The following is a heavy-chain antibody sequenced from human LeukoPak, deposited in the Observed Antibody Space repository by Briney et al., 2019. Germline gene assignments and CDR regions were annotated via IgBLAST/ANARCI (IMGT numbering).Heavy chain of an antibody. V-gene: IGHV1-18*01. D-gene: IGHD6-13*01. CDR2: ISAYNGNT. Sequence: ASVKVSCKASGYTFTSYGISWVRQAPGQGLEWMGWISAYNGNTNYAQKLQGRVTMTTDTSTSTAYMELRSLRSDDTAVYYCARDPYSSSWYVGTGYYYYYGMDVWGQGTTVTVSS. J-gene: IGHJ6*02. CDR1: GYTFTSYG. CDR3: ARDPYSSSWYVGTGYYYYYGMDV.